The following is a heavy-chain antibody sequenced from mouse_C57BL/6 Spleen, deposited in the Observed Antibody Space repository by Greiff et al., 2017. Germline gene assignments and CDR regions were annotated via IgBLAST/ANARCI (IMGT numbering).Heavy chain of an antibody. CDR1: GYTFTSYW. V-gene: IGHV1-69*01. CDR2: IDPSDSYT. J-gene: IGHJ1*03. D-gene: IGHD2-1*01. Sequence: QVQLQQPGAELVMPGASVKLSCKASGYTFTSYWLHWVKQRPGQGLEWIGEIDPSDSYTNYNQKFKGKTTLTVDKSSSTAYMQLSSLTSEDSAVYYCAIYYGNYGYWYCDVWGTGTRSPSPQ. CDR3: AIYYGNYGYWYCDV.